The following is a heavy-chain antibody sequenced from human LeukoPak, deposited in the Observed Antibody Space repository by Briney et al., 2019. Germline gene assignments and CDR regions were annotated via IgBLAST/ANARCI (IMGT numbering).Heavy chain of an antibody. CDR1: GGSISNYY. CDR3: ARHPCTSSCRGGFDY. D-gene: IGHD2-2*01. Sequence: SETLSLTCTVSGGSISNYYWSWIRQPPGKGLEWIGYIYYSGNTNYNPSLKSRVTISVDTSNDQFSLKLSSVTAADTAVYYCARHPCTSSCRGGFDYWGQGTLVTVSS. CDR2: IYYSGNT. J-gene: IGHJ4*02. V-gene: IGHV4-59*01.